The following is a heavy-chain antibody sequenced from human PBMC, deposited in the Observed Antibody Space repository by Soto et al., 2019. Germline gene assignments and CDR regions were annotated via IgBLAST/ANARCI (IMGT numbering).Heavy chain of an antibody. CDR2: TYYRSKWYN. J-gene: IGHJ6*01. CDR3: ARDLIPYCSGGSCYSFYYYYGMDV. D-gene: IGHD2-15*01. V-gene: IGHV6-1*01. Sequence: SQTLSLSCAISGDSVSSKSYACNWFTQSPSKGLEWLGRTYYRSKWYNDYAVSVKSRITINPDTSKNQFSLQLNSVTPEDTAVYYCARDLIPYCSGGSCYSFYYYYGMDV. CDR1: GDSVSSKSYA.